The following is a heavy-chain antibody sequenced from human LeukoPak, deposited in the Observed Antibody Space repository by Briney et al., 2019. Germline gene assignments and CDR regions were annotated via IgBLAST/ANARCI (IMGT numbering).Heavy chain of an antibody. D-gene: IGHD5-24*01. J-gene: IGHJ2*01. CDR2: IIPIFGTA. CDR3: ARGGVEMAPIPSYFDL. V-gene: IGHV1-69*13. Sequence: ASVTVSCKASGGTFSSYAISWVRQAPGQGLEWMGGIIPIFGTANYAQKFQGRVTITADESTSTAYMELSSLRSEDTAVYYCARGGVEMAPIPSYFDLWGRGTLVTVSS. CDR1: GGTFSSYA.